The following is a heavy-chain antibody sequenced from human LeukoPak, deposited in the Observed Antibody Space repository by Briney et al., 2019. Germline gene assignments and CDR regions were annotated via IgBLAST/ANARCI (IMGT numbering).Heavy chain of an antibody. CDR2: ISSSGSTI. J-gene: IGHJ5*02. V-gene: IGHV3-48*03. D-gene: IGHD3-3*01. Sequence: PGGSLRLSCAASGFTFSSYEMNWVRQAPGKGLEWVSYISSSGSTIYYADSVKGRFTISRDNSKNTLYLQMNSLRAEDTAVYYCAGDKDFWSGYLNWSDPWGQGTLVTVSS. CDR3: AGDKDFWSGYLNWSDP. CDR1: GFTFSSYE.